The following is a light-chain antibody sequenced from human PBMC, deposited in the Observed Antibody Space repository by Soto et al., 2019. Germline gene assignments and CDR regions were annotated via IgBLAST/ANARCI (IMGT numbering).Light chain of an antibody. J-gene: IGKJ1*01. CDR2: LGS. Sequence: DIVMTQSALSLPVTPGEPASISCRSSQSLLHSNGYNYLDWYLQKPVQSPQLLIYLGSNRSSGVPDRFSGSGSGTDFTLKISRVEAEDVGVYYCMQALQTPWTFGQGTKVEIK. CDR3: MQALQTPWT. CDR1: QSLLHSNGYNY. V-gene: IGKV2-28*01.